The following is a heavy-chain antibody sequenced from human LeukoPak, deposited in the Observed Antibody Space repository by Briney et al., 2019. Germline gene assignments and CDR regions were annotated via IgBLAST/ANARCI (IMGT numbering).Heavy chain of an antibody. V-gene: IGHV3-74*01. CDR2: ISSDGSIA. CDR3: ARSRDNVLDY. Sequence: GGSLRLSCAASGFNFRSYWMYWVRQAPGKGLVWVSRISSDGSIASYADSVEGRFAISRDSARNTLYLQMNSLRAEDTAVYYCARSRDNVLDYWGQGTLVTVSS. J-gene: IGHJ4*02. D-gene: IGHD1-14*01. CDR1: GFNFRSYW.